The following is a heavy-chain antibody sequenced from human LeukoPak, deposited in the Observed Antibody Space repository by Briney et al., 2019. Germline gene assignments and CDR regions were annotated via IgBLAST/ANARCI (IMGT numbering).Heavy chain of an antibody. J-gene: IGHJ1*01. Sequence: PGRPLRLSCAASGFTFSSYAMHWVRKAPGKGLEGVAVISYDGSNKYYADSVKGRFTISRDNSKNTLYLQMNSLRAEDTAVYYCATALNWNYLFPSDFQHWGQGTLVTVSS. CDR1: GFTFSSYA. D-gene: IGHD1-7*01. CDR2: ISYDGSNK. CDR3: ATALNWNYLFPSDFQH. V-gene: IGHV3-30-3*01.